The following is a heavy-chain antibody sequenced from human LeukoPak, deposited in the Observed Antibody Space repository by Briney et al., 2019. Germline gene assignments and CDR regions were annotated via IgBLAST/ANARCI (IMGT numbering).Heavy chain of an antibody. CDR2: IKQDGSEK. CDR1: GFTFRHYS. V-gene: IGHV3-7*01. Sequence: GGSLRLSCAASGFTFRHYSMHWVRRAPGKGLEWVANIKQDGSEKYYVDSVKGRFTISRDNAKNSLYLQMNSLRAEDTAVYYCAKFTDYWGQGTLVTVSS. CDR3: AKFTDY. J-gene: IGHJ4*02.